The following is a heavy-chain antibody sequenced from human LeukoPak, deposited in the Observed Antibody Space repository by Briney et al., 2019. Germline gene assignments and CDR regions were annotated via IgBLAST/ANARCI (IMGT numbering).Heavy chain of an antibody. CDR3: ARENGDYGEYYFDY. V-gene: IGHV1-2*06. Sequence: ASVKVSCKASGYTFTGYYMHWVRQAPGQGLEWTGRINPNSGGTNYAQKFQGRVTMTRDTSISTAYMELSRLRSDDTAVYFCARENGDYGEYYFDYWGQGTLVTVSS. D-gene: IGHD4-17*01. CDR1: GYTFTGYY. J-gene: IGHJ4*02. CDR2: INPNSGGT.